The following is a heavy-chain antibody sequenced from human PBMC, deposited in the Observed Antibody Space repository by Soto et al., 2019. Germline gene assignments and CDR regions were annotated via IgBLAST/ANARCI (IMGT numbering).Heavy chain of an antibody. Sequence: ETLSLACIVSGESISSSSYYWGWILQPPGKGLEWIGSIYHSGRTYYNPSLKSRVSISIDTSKNQFSLKLSSVTAADTALYYCARQRTTVVTQAYFDYWGQGAVVTVSS. CDR2: IYHSGRT. D-gene: IGHD2-21*02. J-gene: IGHJ4*02. V-gene: IGHV4-39*01. CDR3: ARQRTTVVTQAYFDY. CDR1: GESISSSSYY.